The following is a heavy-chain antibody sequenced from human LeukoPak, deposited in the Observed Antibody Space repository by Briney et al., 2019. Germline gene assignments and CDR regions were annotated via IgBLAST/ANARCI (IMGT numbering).Heavy chain of an antibody. CDR3: ARDKGDGYNSEGYYFDY. Sequence: SVKVSCKASGGTFSSYAISWVRQAPGQGLEWMGRIIPILGIANYAQKFQGRVTITADKSTSTAYMELSSPRSEDTAVYYCARDKGDGYNSEGYYFDYWGQGTLVTVSS. J-gene: IGHJ4*02. D-gene: IGHD5-24*01. V-gene: IGHV1-69*04. CDR1: GGTFSSYA. CDR2: IIPILGIA.